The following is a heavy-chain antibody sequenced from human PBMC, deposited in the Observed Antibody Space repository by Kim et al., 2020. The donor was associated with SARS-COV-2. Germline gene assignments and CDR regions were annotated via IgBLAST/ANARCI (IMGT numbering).Heavy chain of an antibody. J-gene: IGHJ4*02. CDR3: ARPNSSGYYFY. CDR2: ISSSSSYI. V-gene: IGHV3-21*01. CDR1: GFTFSSYS. Sequence: GGSLRLSCAASGFTFSSYSMNWVRQAPGKGLEWVSSISSSSSYIYYADSVKGRFTISRDNAKNSLYLQMNSLRAEDTAVYYCARPNSSGYYFYWGQGTLVTVSS. D-gene: IGHD3-22*01.